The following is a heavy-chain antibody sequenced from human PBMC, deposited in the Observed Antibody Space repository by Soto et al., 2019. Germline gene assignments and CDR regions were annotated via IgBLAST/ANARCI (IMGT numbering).Heavy chain of an antibody. J-gene: IGHJ6*02. D-gene: IGHD2-2*01. CDR2: ISPYNGHT. V-gene: IGHV1-18*01. Sequence: QVQLVQSAGEVKKPGASVKVSCKASGYSFTSYGISWVRRAPGQGLEWMGWISPYNGHTQFVQRFQGRVTMTTVTSTKTAYMELRNLRSGDTAHYYCARDLTIVPATHPRLENYGMDVWGQGPTVIVSS. CDR3: ARDLTIVPATHPRLENYGMDV. CDR1: GYSFTSYG.